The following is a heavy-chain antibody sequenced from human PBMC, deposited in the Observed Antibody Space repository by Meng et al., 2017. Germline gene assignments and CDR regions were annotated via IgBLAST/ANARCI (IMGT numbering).Heavy chain of an antibody. CDR3: ARGRGSWGY. D-gene: IGHD3-16*01. Sequence: QVELQQGGAGLLKPSETLSLTCAVYGGSFSGYYWSWIRQPPGKGLEWIGEINHSGSTNYNPSLKSRVTISVDTSKNQFSLKLSSVTAADTAVYYCARGRGSWGYWGQGTLVTVSS. V-gene: IGHV4-34*01. CDR1: GGSFSGYY. J-gene: IGHJ4*02. CDR2: INHSGST.